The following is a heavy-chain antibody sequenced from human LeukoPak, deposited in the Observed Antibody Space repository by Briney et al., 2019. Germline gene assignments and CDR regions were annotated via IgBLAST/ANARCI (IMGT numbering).Heavy chain of an antibody. J-gene: IGHJ4*02. V-gene: IGHV3-23*01. D-gene: IGHD3-10*01. CDR3: AKGSRDSRPYYFDF. Sequence: GGSLRLSCAASGFTFKNYAMSWVRQTPGKGLEWVSAITGSGGDTYHADSVKGRFTISRDNSKNTLYLQMNSLTVEDSAVYYCAKGSRDSRPYYFDFWGQGTLVTVSS. CDR1: GFTFKNYA. CDR2: ITGSGGDT.